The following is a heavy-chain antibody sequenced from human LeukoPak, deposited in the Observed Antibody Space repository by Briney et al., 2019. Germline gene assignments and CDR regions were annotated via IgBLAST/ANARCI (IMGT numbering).Heavy chain of an antibody. J-gene: IGHJ6*03. D-gene: IGHD5-18*01. CDR3: AKNSGDYSYYYYSFMDV. Sequence: PGGSLRLSCAASGFTFSSYSMNWVRQAPGKGLEWVSSISSSSSYIYYADSLKGRFTISRDNAKNSLYLQMNSLRAEDTAVYYCAKNSGDYSYYYYSFMDVWGKGTTVTISS. CDR1: GFTFSSYS. V-gene: IGHV3-21*01. CDR2: ISSSSSYI.